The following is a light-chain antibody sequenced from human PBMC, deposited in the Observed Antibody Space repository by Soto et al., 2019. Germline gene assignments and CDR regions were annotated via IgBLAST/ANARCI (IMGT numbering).Light chain of an antibody. CDR1: QSVSSNY. CDR2: GAS. Sequence: EIVLTHSPGTLALSPSERAALNVSASQSVSSNYLSWYQQKPGQAPRLLIYGASSRATGIPDRFSGSGSGTDFTLTINRVEPEDFAVYYCQQRSNWPRTFGQGTKVDI. CDR3: QQRSNWPRT. J-gene: IGKJ1*01. V-gene: IGKV3D-20*02.